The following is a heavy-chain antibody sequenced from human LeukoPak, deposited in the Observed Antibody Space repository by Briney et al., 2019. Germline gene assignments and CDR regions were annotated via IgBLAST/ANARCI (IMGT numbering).Heavy chain of an antibody. Sequence: PGGSLRLSCEASGFIFDDYAMNWVRQAPGTGLEWVAAISWNTGIIGYADSVQGRFTISRDNAKNTLFLQMYSLRTEDTAMYYCAKEGTTQEYHYFYNWGVGTLVIVSS. J-gene: IGHJ4*02. CDR2: ISWNTGII. V-gene: IGHV3-9*01. D-gene: IGHD2-2*01. CDR3: AKEGTTQEYHYFYN. CDR1: GFIFDDYA.